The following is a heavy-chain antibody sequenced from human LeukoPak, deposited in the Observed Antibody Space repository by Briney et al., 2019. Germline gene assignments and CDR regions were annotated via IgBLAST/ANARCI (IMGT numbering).Heavy chain of an antibody. D-gene: IGHD5-12*01. Sequence: SETLSLTCAVYGGSFSGYYWGWIRQPPGKGLEWIGEINHSGSTNYNPSLKSRVTISVDTSKNQFSLKLSSVTAADTAVYYCAIWDIVATNWFDPWGQGTLVTVSS. J-gene: IGHJ5*02. V-gene: IGHV4-34*01. CDR3: AIWDIVATNWFDP. CDR1: GGSFSGYY. CDR2: INHSGST.